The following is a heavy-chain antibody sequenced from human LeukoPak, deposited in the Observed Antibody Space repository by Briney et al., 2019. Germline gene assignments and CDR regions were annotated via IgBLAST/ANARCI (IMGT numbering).Heavy chain of an antibody. J-gene: IGHJ4*02. Sequence: HPGGSLRLSCAASGFTFSNNYMSWVRQAPGKGLEWVSFINSGGSTYYSDSVKGRLTISRDNSKNTLYLQMNSLRVEDTAVYYCARGEPNSGLRSDWGQGTLVTVSS. CDR3: ARGEPNSGLRSD. CDR2: INSGGST. CDR1: GFTFSNNY. V-gene: IGHV3-66*01. D-gene: IGHD5/OR15-5a*01.